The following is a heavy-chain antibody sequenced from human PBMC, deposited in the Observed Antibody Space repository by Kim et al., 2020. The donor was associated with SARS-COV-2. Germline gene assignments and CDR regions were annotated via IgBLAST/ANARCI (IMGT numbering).Heavy chain of an antibody. CDR1: GFTFSSYG. J-gene: IGHJ3*02. D-gene: IGHD3-10*01. CDR2: ISYDGSNK. Sequence: GGSLRLSCAASGFTFSSYGMHWVRQAPGKGLEWVAVISYDGSNKYYADSVKGRFTISRDNSKNTLYLQMNSLRAEDTAVYYCAKAVLLWFGGGDAFDIWGQETMVLVSS. CDR3: AKAVLLWFGGGDAFDI. V-gene: IGHV3-30*18.